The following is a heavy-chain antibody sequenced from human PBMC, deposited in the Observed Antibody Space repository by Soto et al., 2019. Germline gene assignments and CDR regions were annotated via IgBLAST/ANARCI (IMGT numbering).Heavy chain of an antibody. CDR1: GGSISSGDYY. CDR2: IYYSGST. D-gene: IGHD3-22*01. J-gene: IGHJ5*02. V-gene: IGHV4-31*03. CDR3: ASIYDSSGYYYGNNWFDP. Sequence: PSETLSLTCPVSGGSISSGDYYWSWIRQHPGKGLEWIGYIYYSGSTYYNPSLKSRVTISVDTSKNQFSLKLSSVTAADTAVYYCASIYDSSGYYYGNNWFDPWGQGTLVTVSS.